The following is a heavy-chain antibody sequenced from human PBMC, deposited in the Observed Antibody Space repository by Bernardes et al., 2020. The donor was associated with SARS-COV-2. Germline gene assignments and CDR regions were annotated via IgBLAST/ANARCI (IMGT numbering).Heavy chain of an antibody. J-gene: IGHJ3*02. CDR1: GNTFTSYA. Sequence: AYCKTSGNTFTSYAVIWVRQAPGQGLECMGGIIPLFGTTNYAQNFQGRVTIAADESTSTVYMELSSLRSEDTAMYYCARSGTYPDAFDIWGQGTMVTVSS. CDR3: ARSGTYPDAFDI. V-gene: IGHV1-69*01. CDR2: IIPLFGTT. D-gene: IGHD1-26*01.